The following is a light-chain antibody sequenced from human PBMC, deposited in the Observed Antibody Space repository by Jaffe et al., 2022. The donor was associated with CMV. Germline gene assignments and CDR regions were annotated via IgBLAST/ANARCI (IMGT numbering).Light chain of an antibody. CDR3: QQYGSSPRM. J-gene: IGKJ1*01. CDR1: QSVSSSY. Sequence: EIVLTQSPGTLSLSPGERATLSCRASQSVSSSYIAWYQQKPGQAPRLLIYGASSRATGIPDRFSGSGSGTDFTLTISRLEAEDFAVYYCQQYGSSPRMFGQGTKVEIK. CDR2: GAS. V-gene: IGKV3-20*01.